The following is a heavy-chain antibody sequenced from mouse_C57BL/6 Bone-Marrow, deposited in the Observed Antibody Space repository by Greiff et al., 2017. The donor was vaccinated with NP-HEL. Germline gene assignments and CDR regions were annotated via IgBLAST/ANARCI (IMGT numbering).Heavy chain of an antibody. CDR3: ARDDVPSFAY. D-gene: IGHD2-12*01. Sequence: QVQLQQPGAELVKPGASVKLSCKASGYTFTSYWMHWVKQRPGQGLEWIGMIHPNSGSTNYNEKFKSKATLTVDNSSSTAYMQLSSLSYEDSAVDYCARDDVPSFAYWGQGTLVTVSS. J-gene: IGHJ3*01. V-gene: IGHV1-64*01. CDR2: IHPNSGST. CDR1: GYTFTSYW.